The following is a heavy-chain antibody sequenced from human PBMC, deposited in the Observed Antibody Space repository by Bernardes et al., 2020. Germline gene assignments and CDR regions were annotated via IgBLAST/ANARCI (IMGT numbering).Heavy chain of an antibody. J-gene: IGHJ6*04. CDR3: ARDRGKQWLPEDYYYGMDV. CDR2: TYYRSKWYN. Sequence: SQTLSLTCAISGDSVSSNSAAWNWIRQSPSRGLEWLGRTYYRSKWYNDYAVSVKSRITINPDTSKNQFSLQLNSVTPEDTAVYYCARDRGKQWLPEDYYYGMDVWGKGTTVTVSS. V-gene: IGHV6-1*01. D-gene: IGHD6-19*01. CDR1: GDSVSSNSAA.